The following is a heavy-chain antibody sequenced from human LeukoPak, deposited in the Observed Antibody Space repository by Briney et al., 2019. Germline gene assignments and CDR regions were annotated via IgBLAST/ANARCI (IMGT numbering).Heavy chain of an antibody. CDR3: ARGRNYYDSSRYYYEGDAFDI. CDR1: GYIFTSYY. D-gene: IGHD3-22*01. CDR2: INPSGGSI. V-gene: IGHV1-46*01. Sequence: GASVKVSCKASGYIFTSYYMYWVRQAPGRGLEWMGIINPSGGSIRYAQKFQGRVTMTRDTSTSTVYMELSSLRSEDTAVYYCARGRNYYDSSRYYYEGDAFDIWGQGTMVTVSS. J-gene: IGHJ3*02.